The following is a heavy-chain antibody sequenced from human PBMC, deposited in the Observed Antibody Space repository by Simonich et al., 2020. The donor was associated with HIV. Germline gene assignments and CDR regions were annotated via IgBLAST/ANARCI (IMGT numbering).Heavy chain of an antibody. J-gene: IGHJ4*02. CDR2: YHHGSN. Sequence: QVQLQESGPGLVKPSETLSLTCVVSGYSVSSADYWGWIQQPPGKGLEWIGTYHHGSNHYTPSLKSRLTISVDMSKNQVYLNLSSVTAADTAVYYCGRTNYGSGIDYWGQGTLVTVSS. D-gene: IGHD3-10*01. V-gene: IGHV4-38-2*01. CDR3: GRTNYGSGIDY. CDR1: GYSVSSADY.